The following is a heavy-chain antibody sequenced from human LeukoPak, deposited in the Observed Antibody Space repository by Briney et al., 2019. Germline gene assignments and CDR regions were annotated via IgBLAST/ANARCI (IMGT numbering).Heavy chain of an antibody. D-gene: IGHD4-17*01. V-gene: IGHV3-23*01. J-gene: IGHJ3*02. CDR1: GFTFSSYA. CDR2: ISGSGGST. Sequence: GGSLRLSCAASGFTFSSYAMSWVRQAPGKGLEWVSAISGSGGSTYYADSVKGRFTISRDNSKNTLYLQMNSLRAEDTAVYYCAKDPAMIYGDNEAFDIWGQGTMVTVSS. CDR3: AKDPAMIYGDNEAFDI.